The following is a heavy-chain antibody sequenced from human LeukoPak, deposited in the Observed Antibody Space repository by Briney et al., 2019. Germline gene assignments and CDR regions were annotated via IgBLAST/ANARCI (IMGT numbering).Heavy chain of an antibody. Sequence: SETLSLTCTVSGGSISSSSYHWGWIRQPPGKGLEWIGSIYYSGSTYYNPSLKSRVTISVDTSKNQFSLKLSSVTAADTAVYYCARQVGTADYYYGMDVWGQGTTVTVSS. J-gene: IGHJ6*02. CDR2: IYYSGST. CDR1: GGSISSSSYH. D-gene: IGHD1-14*01. CDR3: ARQVGTADYYYGMDV. V-gene: IGHV4-39*01.